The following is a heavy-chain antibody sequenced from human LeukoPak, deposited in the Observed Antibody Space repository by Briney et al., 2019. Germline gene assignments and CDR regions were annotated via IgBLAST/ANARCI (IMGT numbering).Heavy chain of an antibody. Sequence: SQTLSLTCTVSGGSISSYYWSWIRQPPGKGLEWIGYIYYSGSTNYNPSLKSRVTISVDTSKNQFSLKLSSVTAADTAVYYCARVSYDFWSGRTGYYYYMDVWGEGTTVTVSS. CDR1: GGSISSYY. D-gene: IGHD3-3*01. J-gene: IGHJ6*03. CDR3: ARVSYDFWSGRTGYYYYMDV. V-gene: IGHV4-59*01. CDR2: IYYSGST.